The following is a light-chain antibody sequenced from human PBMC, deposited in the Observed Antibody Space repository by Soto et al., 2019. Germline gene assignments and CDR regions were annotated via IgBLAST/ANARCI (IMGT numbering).Light chain of an antibody. J-gene: IGKJ4*01. CDR3: QQANSFPLT. Sequence: DIQMTQSPSSVSASVGDRVTITCRASQGISSWLDWYQQKPGKAPKLLSYAASSLQSGVPSRFSGSGSGTDFTLTINSLQPEDFATYYCQQANSFPLTFGGGTKVEIK. CDR1: QGISSW. CDR2: AAS. V-gene: IGKV1-12*01.